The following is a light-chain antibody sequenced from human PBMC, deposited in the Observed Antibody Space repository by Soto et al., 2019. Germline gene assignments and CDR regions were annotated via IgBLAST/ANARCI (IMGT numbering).Light chain of an antibody. CDR1: QSIGTF. J-gene: IGKJ5*01. CDR2: DAS. CDR3: QQRSNWPVT. Sequence: EIVLTQSPATLSLSPGERATLSCRASQSIGTFLVWYQQKPGQAPRLLIYDASDRATGIPARFSGSGSGTVFTLSISSLEPEDFAVYYCQQRSNWPVTFGQGTRLEIK. V-gene: IGKV3-11*01.